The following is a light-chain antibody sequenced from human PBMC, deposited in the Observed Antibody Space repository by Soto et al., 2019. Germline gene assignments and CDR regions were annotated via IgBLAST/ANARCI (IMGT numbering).Light chain of an antibody. J-gene: IGKJ2*01. CDR1: QDIERY. Sequence: DIQMAESQSSLSASVGDTITISCQASQDIERYLNWYQHKQGKAPQLLIFAAANLESGVPSRFSGSVSGTDFTLTLRSLQPEDCATYYGQQTYSTIHSVGQLTKVDIK. V-gene: IGKV1-39*01. CDR3: QQTYSTIHS. CDR2: AAA.